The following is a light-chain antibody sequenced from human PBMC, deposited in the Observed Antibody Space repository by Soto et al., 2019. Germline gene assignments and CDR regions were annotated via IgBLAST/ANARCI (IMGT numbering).Light chain of an antibody. CDR2: EGT. CDR3: CSYLGSTYV. CDR1: SSDVANYNL. V-gene: IGLV2-23*01. Sequence: QSVLTQPASESGSPGQSITISCTGASSDVANYNLVSWYQQHPGKAPQLMIYEGTKRPSGLSDRFSGSKSGNTASLTISKLQAEDEADYYCCSYLGSTYVFGAGTKLTVL. J-gene: IGLJ1*01.